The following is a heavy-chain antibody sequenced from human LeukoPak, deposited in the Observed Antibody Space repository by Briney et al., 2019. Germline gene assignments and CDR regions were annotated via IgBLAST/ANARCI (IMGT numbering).Heavy chain of an antibody. Sequence: PGGSLRLSCAASGFTFSSYAVSWVRQAPGKGLEWVSGISGSGGSTYYADSVEGRFTISRDNSKNTLYLQMNSLRTEDTAVYYCAKTPKIRGVSNFDYWGQGTLVTVSS. D-gene: IGHD3-10*01. CDR3: AKTPKIRGVSNFDY. CDR1: GFTFSSYA. CDR2: ISGSGGST. J-gene: IGHJ4*02. V-gene: IGHV3-23*01.